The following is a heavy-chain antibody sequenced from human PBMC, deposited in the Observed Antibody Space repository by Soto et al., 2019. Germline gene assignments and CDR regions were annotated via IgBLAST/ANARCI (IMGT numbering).Heavy chain of an antibody. CDR1: GGTFSSYT. V-gene: IGHV1-69*02. CDR2: IIPILGIA. CDR3: ARAGPAGRELTSFDY. D-gene: IGHD1-26*01. J-gene: IGHJ4*02. Sequence: ASVKVSCKASGGTFSSYTISWVRQAPGQGLEWMGRIIPILGIANYAQKFQGRVTITADESTSTAYMELSSLRSEDTAVYYCARAGPAGRELTSFDYWGQGTLVTVSS.